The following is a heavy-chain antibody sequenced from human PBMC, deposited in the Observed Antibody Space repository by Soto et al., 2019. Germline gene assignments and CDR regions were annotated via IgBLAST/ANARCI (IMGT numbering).Heavy chain of an antibody. J-gene: IGHJ4*02. CDR2: IFYNGET. D-gene: IGHD6-19*01. V-gene: IGHV4-59*01. Sequence: SETLSLSCTVSGGSIYNYHWIWIRQPPGKGLGWIGYIFYNGETNYSPSLKSRVTISVDTYNNQFSLKVRSVTAADTAVYYCERLSTYTSGWSTFGYWGRGAIVTISS. CDR3: ERLSTYTSGWSTFGY. CDR1: GGSIYNYH.